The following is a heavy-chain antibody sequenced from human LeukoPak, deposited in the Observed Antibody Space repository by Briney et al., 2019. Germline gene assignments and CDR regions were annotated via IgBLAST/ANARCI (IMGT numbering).Heavy chain of an antibody. CDR1: GYTFASYG. J-gene: IGHJ4*02. D-gene: IGHD3-9*01. Sequence: ASVKVSCKASGYTFASYGISWVRQAPGQGLEWMGWISAYNGNTNYAQKLQGRVTMTTDTSTSTTYMELRSLGSDDTAVYYCARARDWLLDYWGQGTLVTVSS. V-gene: IGHV1-18*01. CDR3: ARARDWLLDY. CDR2: ISAYNGNT.